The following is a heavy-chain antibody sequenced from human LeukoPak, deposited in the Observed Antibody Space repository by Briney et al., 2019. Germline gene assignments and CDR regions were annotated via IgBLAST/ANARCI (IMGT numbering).Heavy chain of an antibody. CDR2: IYTSGTT. V-gene: IGHV4-4*07. CDR1: GGSINTYY. D-gene: IGHD2-15*01. J-gene: IGHJ2*01. CDR3: ARRRVVVVAATVPSLKRYWYFDL. Sequence: PSETLSLTCTASGGSINTYYWSWVRQPAGKGLEWIGRIYTSGTTNYNPSLKGRVTMSVDTSKNQFSLKLSSVTAADTAVYYCARRRVVVVAATVPSLKRYWYFDLWGRGTLVTVSS.